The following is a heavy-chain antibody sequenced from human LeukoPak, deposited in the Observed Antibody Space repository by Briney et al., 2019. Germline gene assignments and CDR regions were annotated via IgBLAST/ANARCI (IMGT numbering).Heavy chain of an antibody. D-gene: IGHD3-16*01. Sequence: GGSLRLSCAASGFTVSSNYMSWVRQAPGKGLEWVAVISHDGGNTYYADSVKGRFTISRDNSKKTLYLQMNSLRPEDTAVYYCAKDHRWGTFDYWGQGTLVTVSS. J-gene: IGHJ4*02. CDR1: GFTVSSNY. V-gene: IGHV3-30*18. CDR3: AKDHRWGTFDY. CDR2: ISHDGGNT.